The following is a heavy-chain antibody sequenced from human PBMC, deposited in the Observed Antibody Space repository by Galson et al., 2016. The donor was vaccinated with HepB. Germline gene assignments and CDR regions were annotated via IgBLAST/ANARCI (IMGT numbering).Heavy chain of an antibody. CDR1: DESIMTHY. CDR2: THSSGNS. CDR3: ARGTRFSYKWSFDS. Sequence: TCDVSDESIMTHYWSWIRQSPGKGLEWLGYTHSSGNSKYNPSLTSRVTMSLDTSRSRFSLRLRSVTAADTAVYFCARGTRFSYKWSFDSWGQGALVTVSS. V-gene: IGHV4-59*11. D-gene: IGHD1-20*01. J-gene: IGHJ4*02.